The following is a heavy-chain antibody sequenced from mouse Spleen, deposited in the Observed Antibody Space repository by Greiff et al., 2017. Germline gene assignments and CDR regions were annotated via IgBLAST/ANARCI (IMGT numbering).Heavy chain of an antibody. V-gene: IGHV1-52*01. Sequence: VQLQQPGAELVRPGSSVKLSCKASGYTFTSYWMHWVKQRPIQGLEWIGNIDPSDSETHYNQKFKDKATLTVDKSSSTAYMQLSSLTSEDSAVYYCARPEYYGSSTEAMDYWGQGTSVTVSS. CDR2: IDPSDSET. CDR1: GYTFTSYW. J-gene: IGHJ4*01. CDR3: ARPEYYGSSTEAMDY. D-gene: IGHD1-1*01.